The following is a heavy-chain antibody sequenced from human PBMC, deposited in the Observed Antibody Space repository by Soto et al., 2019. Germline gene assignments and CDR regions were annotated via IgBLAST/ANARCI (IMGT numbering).Heavy chain of an antibody. CDR2: LNPNSGGT. D-gene: IGHD3-22*01. CDR3: ARDERFGSIGYYLKL. V-gene: IGHV1-2*02. CDR1: GGSFISYA. J-gene: IGHJ4*02. Sequence: VQVCCESAGGSFISYASSWVRPAPGQGLEWMGWLNPNSGGTNYAQKFQGRVTMTRDTSISTAYMELSRLRSDDTAVYYCARDERFGSIGYYLKLWGQGTLVTVSS.